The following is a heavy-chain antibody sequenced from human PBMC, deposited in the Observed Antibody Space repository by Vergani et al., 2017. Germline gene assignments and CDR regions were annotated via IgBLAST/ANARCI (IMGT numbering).Heavy chain of an antibody. D-gene: IGHD3-3*01. CDR1: GGSISSYY. Sequence: QVQLQESGPGLVKPSETLSLTCTVSGGSISSYYWSWIRQPPGKGLEWIGYIYYSGSTTYNPSLKSRVTISVDTSKNQFSLKLSSVTAADTAVYYCASRAYDDFWSGQNPSDYWGQGTLVTVSS. CDR3: ASRAYDDFWSGQNPSDY. V-gene: IGHV4-59*01. CDR2: IYYSGST. J-gene: IGHJ4*02.